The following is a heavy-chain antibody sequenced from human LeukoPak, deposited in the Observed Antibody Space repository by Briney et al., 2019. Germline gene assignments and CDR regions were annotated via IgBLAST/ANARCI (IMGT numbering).Heavy chain of an antibody. CDR2: INSDGSST. CDR1: GFTFTSHW. CDR3: ASSLTTVTSHYYYYGMDV. Sequence: GGSRRLSCAASGFTFTSHWMHWVRQAPGKGLVWVSRINSDGSSTSYAGSVKGRFTISRDNAQNTLYLQMNSLRAEDTAVYYCASSLTTVTSHYYYYGMDVWGQGTTVPVSS. D-gene: IGHD4-17*01. J-gene: IGHJ6*02. V-gene: IGHV3-74*01.